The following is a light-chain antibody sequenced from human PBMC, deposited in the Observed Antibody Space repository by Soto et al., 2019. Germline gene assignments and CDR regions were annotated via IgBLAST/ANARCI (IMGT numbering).Light chain of an antibody. Sequence: EIVLTQSPGTLSLSPGEIATLSFSASQSVSSSYLAWYQQKPGQAPRLLIYGASSRATGTPDRFSGSGSGTDFTLTISRLEPEDFAVYYCQQYDSSPKTFGQGTKVDIK. CDR1: QSVSSSY. CDR3: QQYDSSPKT. CDR2: GAS. V-gene: IGKV3-20*01. J-gene: IGKJ1*01.